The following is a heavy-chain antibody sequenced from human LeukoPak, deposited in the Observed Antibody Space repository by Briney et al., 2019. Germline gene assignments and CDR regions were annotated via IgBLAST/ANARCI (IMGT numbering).Heavy chain of an antibody. D-gene: IGHD3-10*01. CDR2: ISSSSSYI. CDR3: ARVFGSGSYYSWFDP. V-gene: IGHV3-21*04. Sequence: PGGSLRLSCAASGFTFSSYSMNWVRQAPGKGLEWVSSISSSSSYIYYADSVKGRFTISRDNAKNSLYLQMNTLRAEDTALYHCARVFGSGSYYSWFDPWGQGTLVTVSS. CDR1: GFTFSSYS. J-gene: IGHJ5*02.